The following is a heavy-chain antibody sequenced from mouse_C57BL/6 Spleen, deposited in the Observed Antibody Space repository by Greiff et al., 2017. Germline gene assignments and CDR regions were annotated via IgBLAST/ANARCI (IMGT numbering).Heavy chain of an antibody. CDR1: GYTFTDYE. D-gene: IGHD1-1*01. Sequence: VQLQQSGAELVRPGASVTLSCKASGYTFTDYEMHWVKQTPVHGLEWIGAIDPETGGTAYNQKFKGKAILTADKSSSTAYMELRSLTSEDSAVYYCTRGFITTVVARRYFDVWGTGTTVTVSS. J-gene: IGHJ1*03. CDR2: IDPETGGT. CDR3: TRGFITTVVARRYFDV. V-gene: IGHV1-15*01.